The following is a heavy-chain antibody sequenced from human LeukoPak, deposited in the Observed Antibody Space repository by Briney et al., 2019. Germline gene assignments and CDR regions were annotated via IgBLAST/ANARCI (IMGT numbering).Heavy chain of an antibody. CDR1: GYTFYDYG. J-gene: IGHJ4*02. D-gene: IGHD1-7*01. V-gene: IGHV1-18*04. CDR3: ARDSRETGSTSDFDF. CDR2: IGAGTGNT. Sequence: ASVKVSCKTSGYTFYDYGISWVRQAPGQGLEWMRWIGAGTGNTNFAQKLQDRVTMTTDTSTSTAYMELRSLTSDDTAVYYCARDSRETGSTSDFDFWGQGTLATVSS.